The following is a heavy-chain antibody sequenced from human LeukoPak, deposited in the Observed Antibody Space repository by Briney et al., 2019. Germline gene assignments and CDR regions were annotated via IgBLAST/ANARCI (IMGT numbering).Heavy chain of an antibody. V-gene: IGHV3-49*04. J-gene: IGHJ4*02. CDR2: IRRKAHGGTT. Sequence: GGSLRLSCTTSGFTFGDYAMSWVRRAPGKGLEWVSFIRRKAHGGTTEYAASVKGRFSSSRDDSKSIAYLQMNSLKTEDTAVYFCTRVTYYYDNSGYFHFDSWGQGSLVTVSS. CDR3: TRVTYYYDNSGYFHFDS. CDR1: GFTFGDYA. D-gene: IGHD3-22*01.